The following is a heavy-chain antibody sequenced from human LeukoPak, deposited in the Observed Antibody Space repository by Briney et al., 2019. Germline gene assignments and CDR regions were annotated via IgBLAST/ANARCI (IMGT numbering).Heavy chain of an antibody. CDR1: GFTFSRYW. Sequence: GGSLSLFCAASGFTFSRYWMSWVRQAPGEGLEWVSSIIRTATTIYYADSVKGQFTISRDNAKNSLYLQMNSLRAEDTAVYYCARDPYSGNYGAYYYYYMDVWGKGTTVTISS. J-gene: IGHJ6*03. CDR2: IIRTATTI. CDR3: ARDPYSGNYGAYYYYYMDV. V-gene: IGHV3-48*04. D-gene: IGHD1-26*01.